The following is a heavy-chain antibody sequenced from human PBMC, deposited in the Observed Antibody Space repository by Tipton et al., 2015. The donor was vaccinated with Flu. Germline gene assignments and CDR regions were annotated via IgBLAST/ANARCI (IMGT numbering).Heavy chain of an antibody. CDR2: IYHNGST. Sequence: TLSLTCAVSGYPITSGYYWGWIRQPPGKGPQWIGSIYHNGSTYYNPSLESRVTISVDTSKKQFSLELRSVTAADTAVYYCAREKIPASYYYDSSGYTNYFDSWGQGTLVTVSS. CDR3: AREKIPASYYYDSSGYTNYFDS. CDR1: GYPITSGYY. J-gene: IGHJ4*02. V-gene: IGHV4-38-2*02. D-gene: IGHD3-22*01.